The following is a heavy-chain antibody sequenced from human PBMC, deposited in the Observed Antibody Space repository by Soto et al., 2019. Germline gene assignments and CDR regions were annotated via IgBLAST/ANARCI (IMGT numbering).Heavy chain of an antibody. D-gene: IGHD6-13*01. Sequence: AGGSLRLSCAASGFTFSSYAMSWVRQAPGKGLEWVSAISGSGGSTYYADSVKGRFTISRDNSKNTLYLQMNSLRAEDTAVYYCAKDKQQLEVPDYWGQGTLVTVSS. CDR3: AKDKQQLEVPDY. V-gene: IGHV3-23*01. J-gene: IGHJ4*02. CDR2: ISGSGGST. CDR1: GFTFSSYA.